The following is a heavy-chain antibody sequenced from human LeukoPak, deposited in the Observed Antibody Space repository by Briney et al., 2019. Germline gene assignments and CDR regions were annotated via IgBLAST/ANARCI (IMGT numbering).Heavy chain of an antibody. CDR2: INHSGST. CDR1: GGSISSGDYY. V-gene: IGHV4-39*07. D-gene: IGHD3-16*02. CDR3: ARNFQASFYTYYDYVWGSYRFDY. J-gene: IGHJ4*02. Sequence: SETLSLTCTVSGGSISSGDYYWSWIRQPPGKGLEWIGEINHSGSTNYNPSLKSRVTISVDTSKNQFSLKLSSVTAADTAVYYCARNFQASFYTYYDYVWGSYRFDYWGQGTLVTVSS.